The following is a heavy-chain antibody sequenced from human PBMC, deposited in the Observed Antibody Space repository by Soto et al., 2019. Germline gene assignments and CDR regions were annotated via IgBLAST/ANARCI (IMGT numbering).Heavy chain of an antibody. J-gene: IGHJ5*02. V-gene: IGHV3-30*18. CDR3: AKALRGGYSYGLFDP. Sequence: PGGSLRLSCAASGFTFSSYGMHWVRQAPGKGLEWVAVISYDGSNKYYADSVKGRFTISRDNSKNTLYLQMNSLRAEDTAVYYCAKALRGGYSYGLFDPWGQGTLVTAPQ. CDR1: GFTFSSYG. D-gene: IGHD5-18*01. CDR2: ISYDGSNK.